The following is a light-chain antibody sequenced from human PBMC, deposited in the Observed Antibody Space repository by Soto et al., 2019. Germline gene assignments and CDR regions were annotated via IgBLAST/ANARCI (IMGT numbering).Light chain of an antibody. CDR2: DVS. Sequence: QSALTQPRSVSGSPGQSVTIPCTGTSSDVGRYNFVSWYQQHPGKAPRLIIYDVSKRSSGVPDRFSGSKSGNTASLTISGLQAEDEADYYCCSYADTFYVFGTGTKLTVL. J-gene: IGLJ1*01. V-gene: IGLV2-11*01. CDR1: SSDVGRYNF. CDR3: CSYADTFYV.